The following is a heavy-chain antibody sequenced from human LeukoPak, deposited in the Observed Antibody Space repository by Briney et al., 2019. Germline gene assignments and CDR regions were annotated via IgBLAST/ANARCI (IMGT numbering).Heavy chain of an antibody. CDR3: AREYAKGGYSLSMYFDY. V-gene: IGHV3-30-3*01. J-gene: IGHJ4*02. CDR2: ISYDGSNK. D-gene: IGHD2-8*01. Sequence: GGSLRLSCAASGFTFSSYAMHWVRQAPGKGLEWVAVISYDGSNKYYADSVKGRFTISRDNSKNTLYLQMNSLRAEDTAVYYCAREYAKGGYSLSMYFDYWGQGTLVTVSS. CDR1: GFTFSSYA.